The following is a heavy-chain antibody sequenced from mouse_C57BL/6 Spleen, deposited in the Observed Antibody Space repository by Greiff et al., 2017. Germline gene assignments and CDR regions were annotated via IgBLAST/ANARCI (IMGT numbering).Heavy chain of an antibody. V-gene: IGHV1-15*01. J-gene: IGHJ2*01. CDR1: GYTFTDYE. CDR3: TVDYGNGEYFDY. CDR2: IDPETGGT. Sequence: QVQLQQSGAELVRPGASVTLSCKASGYTFTDYEMHWVKQTPVHGLEWIGAIDPETGGTAYNQKFKGKAILTADKSSSTAYMELRSLTSADSAVYYCTVDYGNGEYFDYWGQGTTLTVSS. D-gene: IGHD2-1*01.